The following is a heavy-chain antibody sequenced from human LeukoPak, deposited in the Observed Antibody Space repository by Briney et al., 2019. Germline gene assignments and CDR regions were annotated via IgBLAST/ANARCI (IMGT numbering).Heavy chain of an antibody. Sequence: GASVKVSCKASGYTFTGYYMHWVRQAPGQGLEWMGWINPNSGGTNYAQKFQGRVTMTRDTSISTAYMELSRLRSDDTAVYYCASSYCTNGVCAYYYYYMDAWGKGTTVTVSS. CDR1: GYTFTGYY. CDR2: INPNSGGT. D-gene: IGHD2-8*01. V-gene: IGHV1-2*02. CDR3: ASSYCTNGVCAYYYYYMDA. J-gene: IGHJ6*03.